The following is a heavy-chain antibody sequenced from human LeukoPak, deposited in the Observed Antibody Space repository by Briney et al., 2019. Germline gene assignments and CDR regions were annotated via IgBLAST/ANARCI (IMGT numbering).Heavy chain of an antibody. Sequence: SETLSLTCTVSGGSISSSSYYWGWIRQPPGKGLEWIGSIYYSGSTYYNPSLKSRVTISVDTSKNQFSLKLSSVTAADTAVYYCARNRDAFDIWGQGTMVTVSS. CDR2: IYYSGST. CDR1: GGSISSSSYY. CDR3: ARNRDAFDI. D-gene: IGHD1-14*01. J-gene: IGHJ3*02. V-gene: IGHV4-39*07.